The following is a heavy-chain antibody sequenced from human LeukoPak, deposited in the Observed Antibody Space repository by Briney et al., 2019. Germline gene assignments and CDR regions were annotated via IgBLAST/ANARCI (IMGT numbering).Heavy chain of an antibody. CDR3: ARLDSYRVAVAGQPYYYYYMDV. D-gene: IGHD6-19*01. CDR1: GGSISSSSYY. V-gene: IGHV4-39*07. CDR2: IYYSGST. Sequence: PSETLSLTCTVSGGSISSSSYYWGWIHQPPGKGLEWIGSIYYSGSTYYNPSLKSRVTISVDTSKNQFSLKLSSVTAADTAVYYCARLDSYRVAVAGQPYYYYYMDVWGKGTTVTVSS. J-gene: IGHJ6*03.